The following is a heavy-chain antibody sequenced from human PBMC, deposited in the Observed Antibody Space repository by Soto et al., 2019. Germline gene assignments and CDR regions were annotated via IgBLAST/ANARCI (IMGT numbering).Heavy chain of an antibody. CDR2: INHNSGDT. CDR1: GYTFTGYY. D-gene: IGHD3-22*01. Sequence: GASVKVSCKASGYTFTGYYMHWVRQAPGQGLEWMGWINHNSGDTNYAQKFQGRVIMTRDTSISTAYMELSGLRSDDTAVYYCARGFYYDRGSWASLDICGQTTMVSVSS. CDR3: ARGFYYDRGSWASLDI. V-gene: IGHV1-2*02. J-gene: IGHJ3*02.